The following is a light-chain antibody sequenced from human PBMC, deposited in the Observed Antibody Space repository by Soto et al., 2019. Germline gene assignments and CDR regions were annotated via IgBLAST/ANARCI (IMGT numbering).Light chain of an antibody. Sequence: DIQMTQSPSSLSASVGDRVTITCRATQAISNYLAWYQQKPGKVPELLIYAASTLQSGVPSRFSGSGSGTDFTLTISNLQPEDVATYYCHKYNSAPWTFGQGTKVEIK. CDR3: HKYNSAPWT. CDR1: QAISNY. V-gene: IGKV1-27*01. J-gene: IGKJ1*01. CDR2: AAS.